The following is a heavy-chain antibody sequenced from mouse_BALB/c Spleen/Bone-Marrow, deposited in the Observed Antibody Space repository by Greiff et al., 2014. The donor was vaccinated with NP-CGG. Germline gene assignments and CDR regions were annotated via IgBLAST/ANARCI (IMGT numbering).Heavy chain of an antibody. V-gene: IGHV5-17*02. CDR1: GFTFNNFG. D-gene: IGHD6-2*01. Sequence: EVKLMESGGGLVQPGGSRKLSCAASGFTFNNFGMHWVRQAPEKGLEWVAYISSGSNTIYYADTVKGRFTISRDNPKNTPFLQMTSLRSEDTAKYYCARGGSLPGGFAYWGQGTLVTVSA. CDR2: ISSGSNTI. CDR3: ARGGSLPGGFAY. J-gene: IGHJ3*01.